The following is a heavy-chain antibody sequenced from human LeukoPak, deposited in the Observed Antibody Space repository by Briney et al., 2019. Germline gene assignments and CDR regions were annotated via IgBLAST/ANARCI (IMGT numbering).Heavy chain of an antibody. J-gene: IGHJ4*02. CDR1: GFTFSSYS. D-gene: IGHD1-26*01. CDR3: ARKRGEPLPFDY. V-gene: IGHV3-21*01. CDR2: ISSSSSYI. Sequence: GGSLRLSCAASGFTFSSYSMNWVRQAPGKGLEWVSSISSSSSYIYYADSVKGRFTISRDNAKNSLYLQMNSLRAEDTAVYYCARKRGEPLPFDYWGQGTLVTVSS.